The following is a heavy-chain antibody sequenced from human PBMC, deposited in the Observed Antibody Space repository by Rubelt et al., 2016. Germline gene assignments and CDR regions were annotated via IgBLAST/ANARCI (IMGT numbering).Heavy chain of an antibody. D-gene: IGHD4-23*01. V-gene: IGHV4-39*02. J-gene: IGHJ5*02. CDR1: GGAISDSDYY. CDR2: VLHSGSA. CDR3: AGDYGGNSAVS. Sequence: QLQLQESGPGLVKPSEALSLTCTVSGGAISDSDYYWAWIRQPPGRGLEYIVTVLHSGSAYYNPSLNSRVTVSVDTSKNQFSLRLYSVTAADTAVYYCAGDYGGNSAVSWGRGTLITVSS.